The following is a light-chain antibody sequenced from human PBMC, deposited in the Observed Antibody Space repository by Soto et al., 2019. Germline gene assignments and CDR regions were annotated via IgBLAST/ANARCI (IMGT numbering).Light chain of an antibody. CDR1: QSVSSSY. CDR3: QQYGSTYT. Sequence: EIVLTQSPGTLSLSPGERATLSCRASQSVSSSYLAWYQQNPGQAPRLLIYGASSRATGIPDRFSGSGSGTDFTLTISRLEPEDFPVYYCQQYGSTYTFGQGTKLEIK. V-gene: IGKV3-20*01. CDR2: GAS. J-gene: IGKJ2*01.